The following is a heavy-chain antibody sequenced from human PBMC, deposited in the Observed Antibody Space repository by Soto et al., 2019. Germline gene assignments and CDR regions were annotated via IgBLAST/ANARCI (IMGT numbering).Heavy chain of an antibody. Sequence: GGSLRLSCAASGFTFSSYGMHWVRQAPGKGLEWVAVIWYDGSNKYYADPVKGRFTISRDNSKNTLYLQMNSLRAEDTAVYYCARYYYGMDVWGQGTTVTVSS. CDR3: ARYYYGMDV. CDR2: IWYDGSNK. V-gene: IGHV3-33*01. J-gene: IGHJ6*02. CDR1: GFTFSSYG.